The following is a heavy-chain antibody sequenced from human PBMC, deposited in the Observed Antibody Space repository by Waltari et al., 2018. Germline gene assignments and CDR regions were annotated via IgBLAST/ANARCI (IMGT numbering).Heavy chain of an antibody. D-gene: IGHD3-3*01. CDR3: ARGDGGSGLGASDI. J-gene: IGHJ3*02. CDR2: IWYDGSNT. CDR1: GFTFTNHG. V-gene: IGHV3-33*01. Sequence: QVQLVESGGGVVQSGRSLRLSCVGSGFTFTNHGMNWVRQVAGKGFEWVAFIWYDGSNTNYVDSVKGRFTISRDNSKNTMYLEMNRLRAEDTAVYFCARGDGGSGLGASDIWGQGTMVTVSS.